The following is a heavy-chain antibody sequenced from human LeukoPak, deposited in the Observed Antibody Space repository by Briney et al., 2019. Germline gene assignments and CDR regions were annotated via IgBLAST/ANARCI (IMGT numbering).Heavy chain of an antibody. J-gene: IGHJ4*02. D-gene: IGHD1-7*01. Sequence: SGGSLRLSCAASGFTFSDYYMSWIRQAPGKGLEWVSYISSSGSTIYYADSVKGRFTISRDNSKNTLYLQMNSLRAEDTAVYYCAKDPRGYNWNYYFDYWGQGTLVTVSS. CDR2: ISSSGSTI. CDR3: AKDPRGYNWNYYFDY. CDR1: GFTFSDYY. V-gene: IGHV3-11*01.